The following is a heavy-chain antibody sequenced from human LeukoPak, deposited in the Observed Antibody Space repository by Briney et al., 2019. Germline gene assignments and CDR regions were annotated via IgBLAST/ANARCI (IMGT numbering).Heavy chain of an antibody. CDR2: IIPIFGTA. J-gene: IGHJ4*02. CDR1: GGTFSSYA. V-gene: IGHV1-69*05. CDR3: AVTAVAGIFDY. Sequence: SVKVSCKASGGTFSSYAISWVRQAPGQGLEWMGGIIPIFGTANYAQKFQGRVTMTRDMSTSTVYMELSSLRSEDTAVYYCAVTAVAGIFDYWGQGTLVTVSS. D-gene: IGHD6-19*01.